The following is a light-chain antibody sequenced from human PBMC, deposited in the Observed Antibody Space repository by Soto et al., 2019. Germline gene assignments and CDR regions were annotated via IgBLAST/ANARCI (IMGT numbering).Light chain of an antibody. CDR2: LGS. CDR3: MQALQTPLT. Sequence: IQLSQSPSSLSSSVGDRVAITCRASQSISTFLNWYKQKPGKAPNLLIYLGSNRPSGVPDRFSGSGSGTDFTLKISRLEAEDVGVYYCMQALQTPLTFGPGTKVDIK. V-gene: IGKV1-39*01. J-gene: IGKJ3*01. CDR1: QSISTF.